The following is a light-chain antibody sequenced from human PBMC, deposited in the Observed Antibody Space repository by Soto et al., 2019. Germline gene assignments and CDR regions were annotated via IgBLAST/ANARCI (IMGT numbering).Light chain of an antibody. CDR1: QSLLHSNGYNY. V-gene: IGKV2-28*01. CDR2: LGS. Sequence: DIVTTQSPLSLPVTPGEPASISCRSSQSLLHSNGYNYLDWYLQKPGQSPQLLTYLGSNRASGVPDRFSGSGSGTDFTLKISRVEAEDVGVYYCMQALQTPLTFGGGTKVDIK. CDR3: MQALQTPLT. J-gene: IGKJ4*01.